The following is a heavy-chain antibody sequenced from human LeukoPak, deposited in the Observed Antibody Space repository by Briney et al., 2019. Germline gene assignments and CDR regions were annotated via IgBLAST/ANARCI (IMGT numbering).Heavy chain of an antibody. CDR3: ARDIASAGMDY. V-gene: IGHV3-7*01. D-gene: IGHD6-13*01. Sequence: GGSLRLSCAASGFTFSTYWMSWVRQAPGKGLERVAVIKQDGTEKYYVDSVKGRFTISRDNAKNSLYLQMNSLTAEDTAVYYCARDIASAGMDYWGQGTLVTVSS. J-gene: IGHJ4*02. CDR2: IKQDGTEK. CDR1: GFTFSTYW.